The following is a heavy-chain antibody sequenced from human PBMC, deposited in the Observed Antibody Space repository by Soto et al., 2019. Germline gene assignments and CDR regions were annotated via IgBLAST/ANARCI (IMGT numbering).Heavy chain of an antibody. D-gene: IGHD5-18*01. J-gene: IGHJ6*02. CDR1: GYTFTSYG. V-gene: IGHV1-18*01. CDR2: ISAYNGNT. Sequence: QVQLVQSGAEVKKPGASVKVSCKASGYTFTSYGISWVRQAPGQGLEWMGWISAYNGNTNYAQKLQGRVTMTTDTSTSTAYMELRSLRSDDTAVYYCARDLDSPTYYYYYGMDVWGQGTTVTVSS. CDR3: ARDLDSPTYYYYYGMDV.